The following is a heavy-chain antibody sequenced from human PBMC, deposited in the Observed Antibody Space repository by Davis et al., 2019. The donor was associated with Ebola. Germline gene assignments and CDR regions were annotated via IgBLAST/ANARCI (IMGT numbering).Heavy chain of an antibody. CDR2: IIPILGIA. Sequence: SVKVSCKASGGTFSSYTISWVRQAPGQGLEWMGRIIPILGIANYAQKFQGRVTITADKSTSTAYMELSSLRSEDTAVYYCARESTIFGVVITHYFDYWGQGTLVTVSS. J-gene: IGHJ4*02. CDR3: ARESTIFGVVITHYFDY. CDR1: GGTFSSYT. D-gene: IGHD3-3*01. V-gene: IGHV1-69*04.